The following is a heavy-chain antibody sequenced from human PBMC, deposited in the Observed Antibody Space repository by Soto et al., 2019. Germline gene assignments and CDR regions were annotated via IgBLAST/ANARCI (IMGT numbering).Heavy chain of an antibody. CDR2: ITAFNGNT. Sequence: ASVKVTFKASGYTFTDYGISWVRQAPGQGLQGVGWITAFNGNTKYAERFQGRVTMTTDTSTSTAYMELRSLESDDTAVYYCARISQSDFWSGYYHFYDYWGQRPLVTVSS. CDR3: ARISQSDFWSGYYHFYDY. V-gene: IGHV1-18*01. D-gene: IGHD3-3*01. CDR1: GYTFTDYG. J-gene: IGHJ4*02.